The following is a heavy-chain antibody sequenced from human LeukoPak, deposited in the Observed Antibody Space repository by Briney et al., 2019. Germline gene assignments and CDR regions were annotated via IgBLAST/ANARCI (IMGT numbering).Heavy chain of an antibody. CDR2: IIPIFGTA. CDR1: GGTFSSYA. Sequence: SVKVSCKASGGTFSSYAISWVRQAPGQGLEWMGGIIPIFGTANYAQKFQGRVTITADESTITAYMELSSLRSEDTAVYYCARGSSGWYREFDYWGQGTLVTVSS. D-gene: IGHD6-19*01. CDR3: ARGSSGWYREFDY. V-gene: IGHV1-69*13. J-gene: IGHJ4*02.